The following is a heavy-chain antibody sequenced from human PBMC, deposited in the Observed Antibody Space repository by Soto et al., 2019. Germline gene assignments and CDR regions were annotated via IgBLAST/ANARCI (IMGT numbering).Heavy chain of an antibody. CDR3: ARDPAAYSSGWPGRSFDS. CDR1: GGAFSNSA. D-gene: IGHD6-19*01. J-gene: IGHJ4*02. Sequence: QVQLVQSGAEVKKPGSSVKVSCKASGGAFSNSAISWVQQAPGQGLEWMGQIIPMFRTSNYAQKFQGRVMIIADESRSTAYIEMSSLRSDDTAMYYCARDPAAYSSGWPGRSFDSWGQGTLVTVSS. CDR2: IIPMFRTS. V-gene: IGHV1-69*01.